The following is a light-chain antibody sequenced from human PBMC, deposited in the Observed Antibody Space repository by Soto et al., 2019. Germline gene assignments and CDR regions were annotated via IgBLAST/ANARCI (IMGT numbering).Light chain of an antibody. CDR1: QSVSSN. J-gene: IGKJ1*01. CDR3: HQYNNWPPGT. CDR2: YAS. V-gene: IGKV3-15*01. Sequence: EIVMTQSPATLSVSPGERATLSCRASQSVSSNLAWYQQKPGQAPRLLIYYASTRATGLPARFSGSGSGTEFTLTISSLQSEDFAVYYCHQYNNWPPGTFGQGTKVDIK.